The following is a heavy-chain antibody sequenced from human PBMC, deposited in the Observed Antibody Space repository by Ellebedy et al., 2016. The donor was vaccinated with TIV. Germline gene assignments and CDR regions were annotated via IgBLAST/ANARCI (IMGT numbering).Heavy chain of an antibody. CDR3: ARHSTIHNSYAMDV. Sequence: SETLSLXCAVSGASINSGGSSWSWIRQPPGKGLEWIGYIFHSGSTYHNPSLKSRVTISVDRSKNQFSLKVTSVTAADTAVYYCARHSTIHNSYAMDVWGQGTTVTVSS. J-gene: IGHJ6*02. V-gene: IGHV4-30-2*01. CDR1: GASINSGGSS. CDR2: IFHSGST. D-gene: IGHD5/OR15-5a*01.